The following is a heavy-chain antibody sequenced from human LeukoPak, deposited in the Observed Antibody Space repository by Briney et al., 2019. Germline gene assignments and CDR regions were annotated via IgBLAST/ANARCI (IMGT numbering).Heavy chain of an antibody. CDR1: GYTFTSNY. CDR3: TGGVGVTIFGVGGQAFDI. Sequence: ASVKVSCKASGYTFTSNYMYWVRQAPGQGLEWMGIINPSGGTTRYAQKFQGRVTMTRDTSTSTLYMELSSLRSEDTAVYYCTGGVGVTIFGVGGQAFDIWGQGTMVTVSS. CDR2: INPSGGTT. D-gene: IGHD3-3*01. V-gene: IGHV1-46*03. J-gene: IGHJ3*02.